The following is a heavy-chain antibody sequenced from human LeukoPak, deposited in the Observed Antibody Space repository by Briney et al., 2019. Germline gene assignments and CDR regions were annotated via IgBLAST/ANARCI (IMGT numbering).Heavy chain of an antibody. Sequence: PGRSLRLSCAASGFTFSSYAMHWVRQAPGKGLEWVAVISYDGSNKYYADSVKGRFTISRDNSKNTLYLQMNSLRAEDTAVYYCARARDSGSYFDYWAREPWSPSPQ. CDR1: GFTFSSYA. J-gene: IGHJ4*02. D-gene: IGHD1-26*01. CDR3: ARARDSGSYFDY. V-gene: IGHV3-30-3*01. CDR2: ISYDGSNK.